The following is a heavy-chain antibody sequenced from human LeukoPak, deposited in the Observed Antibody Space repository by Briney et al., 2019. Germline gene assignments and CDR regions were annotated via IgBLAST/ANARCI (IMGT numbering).Heavy chain of an antibody. Sequence: ASVKVSCKASGYTFTDYYIHWVRQAPGQGLEWMGWIIPNSGGTNYAQKFQGRVTMTRDTSISTAYMELSRLRSDDTAVYYCARVKMTTVTTSRRHYYYYMDVWGKGTTVTVSS. CDR1: GYTFTDYY. D-gene: IGHD4-17*01. CDR3: ARVKMTTVTTSRRHYYYYMDV. J-gene: IGHJ6*03. CDR2: IIPNSGGT. V-gene: IGHV1-2*02.